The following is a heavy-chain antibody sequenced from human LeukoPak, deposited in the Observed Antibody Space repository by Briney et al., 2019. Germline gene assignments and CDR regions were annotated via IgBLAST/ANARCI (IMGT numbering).Heavy chain of an antibody. Sequence: GGSLRLSCAASGFTVSSNYMSWVRQAPGKGLEWVSVIYSGGSTYYADSVKGRFTISRDNSKNTLYLQMNSLRAEDTAVYYCAREDPSYGMDVWSQGTTVTVSS. CDR3: AREDPSYGMDV. CDR1: GFTVSSNY. J-gene: IGHJ6*02. V-gene: IGHV3-66*01. CDR2: IYSGGST.